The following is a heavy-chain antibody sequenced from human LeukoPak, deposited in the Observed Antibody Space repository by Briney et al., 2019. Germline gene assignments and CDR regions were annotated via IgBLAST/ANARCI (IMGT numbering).Heavy chain of an antibody. J-gene: IGHJ4*02. CDR1: GGSFSGYY. D-gene: IGHD1-14*01. CDR2: INHSGST. Sequence: RSETLSLTCAVYGGSFSGYYWSWIRQPPGKGLEWIGEINHSGSTNYNPSLKSRVTISVDTSKNQFSLKLSSVTAADTAVYYCARGFVDETGSLNFDYWGQGTLVTVSS. CDR3: ARGFVDETGSLNFDY. V-gene: IGHV4-34*01.